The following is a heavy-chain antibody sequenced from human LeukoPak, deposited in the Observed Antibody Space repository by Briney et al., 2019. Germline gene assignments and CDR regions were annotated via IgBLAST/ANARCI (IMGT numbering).Heavy chain of an antibody. CDR3: ARDGVEMATRYNWFDP. D-gene: IGHD5-24*01. J-gene: IGHJ5*02. CDR2: IIPIFGTA. Sequence: RASVKISCKASGGTFSSYAISWVRQAPGQGLEWMGGIIPIFGTANYAQKFQGRVTITTDESTSTAYMELSSLRSEDTAVYYCARDGVEMATRYNWFDPWGQGTLVTVSS. CDR1: GGTFSSYA. V-gene: IGHV1-69*05.